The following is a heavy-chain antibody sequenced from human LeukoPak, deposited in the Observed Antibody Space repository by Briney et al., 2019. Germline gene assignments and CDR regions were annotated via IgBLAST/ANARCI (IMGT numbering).Heavy chain of an antibody. J-gene: IGHJ4*02. D-gene: IGHD6-6*01. CDR1: GGTLSNYA. CDR2: INPNSGGT. Sequence: ASVKVSCKASGGTLSNYAISWVRQAPGQGLEWMGWINPNSGGTNYAQKFQGRVTMTRDTSISTAYMELSRLRSGDTAVYYCARAIAVRREDYWGQGTLVTVSS. V-gene: IGHV1-2*02. CDR3: ARAIAVRREDY.